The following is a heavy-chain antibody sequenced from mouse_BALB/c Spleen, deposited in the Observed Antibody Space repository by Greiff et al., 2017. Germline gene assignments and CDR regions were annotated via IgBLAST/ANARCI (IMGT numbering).Heavy chain of an antibody. D-gene: IGHD2-12*01. V-gene: IGHV1-69*01. CDR2: IDTSDSYT. J-gene: IGHJ3*01. Sequence: VQLQQPGAELVMPGASVKMSCKASGYTFTDYWMHWVKQRPGQGLEWIGAIDTSDSYTSYNQKFKGKATLTVDESSSTAYMQLSSLTSEDSAVYYCAVYDVGFAYWGQGTLVTVSA. CDR3: AVYDVGFAY. CDR1: GYTFTDYW.